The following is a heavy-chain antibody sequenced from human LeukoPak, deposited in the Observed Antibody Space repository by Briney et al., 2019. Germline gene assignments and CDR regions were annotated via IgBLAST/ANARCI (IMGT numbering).Heavy chain of an antibody. D-gene: IGHD2-2*01. CDR2: INPNTGGT. V-gene: IGHV1-2*02. J-gene: IGHJ4*02. Sequence: ALVKVSCKASGYSFTDYYIHWVRQAPGQGLEWMGWINPNTGGTNYAQKFQGRVTMTRDTSISTAYMELSRLRSDGTAVYYCARGYCSSTSCSSYGDYWKPLDYWGQGTLVTVSS. CDR1: GYSFTDYY. CDR3: ARGYCSSTSCSSYGDYWKPLDY.